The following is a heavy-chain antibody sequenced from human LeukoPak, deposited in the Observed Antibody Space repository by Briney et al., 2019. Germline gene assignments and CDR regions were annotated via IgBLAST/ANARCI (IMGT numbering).Heavy chain of an antibody. CDR1: GGSISSYY. D-gene: IGHD6-19*01. V-gene: IGHV4-59*01. J-gene: IGHJ4*02. CDR3: ARVGQWLDFDY. Sequence: SESLSLTCTVSGGSISSYYWSWIRQPPGKGLEWIGYIYYSGSTNYNLSLKSRVTISVDTSKNQFSLKLSSVTAADTAVYYCARVGQWLDFDYWGQGTLVTVSS. CDR2: IYYSGST.